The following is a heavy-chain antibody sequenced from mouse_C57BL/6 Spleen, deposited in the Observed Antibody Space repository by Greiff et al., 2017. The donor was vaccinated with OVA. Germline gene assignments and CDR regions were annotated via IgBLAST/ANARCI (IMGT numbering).Heavy chain of an antibody. J-gene: IGHJ3*01. D-gene: IGHD4-1*01. CDR2: INPGSGGT. V-gene: IGHV1-54*01. CDR3: ARSGTGAWFAY. CDR1: GYSFTNYL. Sequence: VQLQQSGAELVRPGTSVKVSCKASGYSFTNYLIEWVKQRPGQGLEWIGVINPGSGGTNYNEKFKGKATLTADKSSSTAYMQLSSLTSEDSAVYFCARSGTGAWFAYWGQGTLVTVSA.